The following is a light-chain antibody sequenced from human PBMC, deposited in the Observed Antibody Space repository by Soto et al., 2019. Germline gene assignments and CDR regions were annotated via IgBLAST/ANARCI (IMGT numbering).Light chain of an antibody. V-gene: IGKV1-33*01. J-gene: IGKJ4*01. CDR1: QDISNF. CDR2: GAS. Sequence: DIPMTQSPSSLSASVGDRVTITCRASQDISNFLNWYQQKPGEAPKLLIYGASNLQTGVPSRFSGSGSGTDLPLTISSLQPEDIATYYCQQYDNLPATFGGGTKVEIK. CDR3: QQYDNLPAT.